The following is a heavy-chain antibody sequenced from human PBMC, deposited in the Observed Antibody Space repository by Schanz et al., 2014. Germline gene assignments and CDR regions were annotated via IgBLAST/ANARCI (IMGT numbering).Heavy chain of an antibody. V-gene: IGHV3-21*01. J-gene: IGHJ4*02. D-gene: IGHD3-10*01. CDR3: ARGPDYGSGSYSSY. Sequence: EVQLVESGGGLVKPGGSLRLSCEASRFTFSSYSFNWVRQAPGKGLEWVPSITASGDYMHYADSVKGRFTISRDNARNSLYLQMNNLRVEDTAVYYCARGPDYGSGSYSSYWGQGTLVTVSS. CDR1: RFTFSSYS. CDR2: ITASGDYM.